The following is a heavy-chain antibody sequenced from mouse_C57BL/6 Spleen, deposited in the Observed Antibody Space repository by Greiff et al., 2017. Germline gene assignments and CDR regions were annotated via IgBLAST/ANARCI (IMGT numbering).Heavy chain of an antibody. V-gene: IGHV5-17*01. CDR1: GFTFSDDG. Sequence: EVKLVESGGGLVKPGGSLKLPCAVSGFTFSDDGWHWVRQAPEKGLEWVAYISSGSSTIYYADTVKCRFTISRDNAKYTLFLQMTSLRSEDTAMYYCARGLPPFAYWGQGTLVTVSA. CDR2: ISSGSSTI. CDR3: ARGLPPFAY. D-gene: IGHD2-4*01. J-gene: IGHJ3*01.